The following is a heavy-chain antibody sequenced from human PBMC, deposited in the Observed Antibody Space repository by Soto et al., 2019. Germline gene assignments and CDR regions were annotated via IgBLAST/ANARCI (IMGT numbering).Heavy chain of an antibody. CDR2: IYSGGST. CDR3: ARELRLYRSGGSCYGPNWFDP. CDR1: GFTVSSNY. Sequence: GGSLRLSCAASGFTVSSNYMSWVRQAPGKGLEWVSVIYSGGSTYYADSVKGRFTISRHNSKNTLYLQMNSLRAEDTAVYYCARELRLYRSGGSCYGPNWFDPWGQGTLVTVS. J-gene: IGHJ5*02. D-gene: IGHD2-15*01. V-gene: IGHV3-53*04.